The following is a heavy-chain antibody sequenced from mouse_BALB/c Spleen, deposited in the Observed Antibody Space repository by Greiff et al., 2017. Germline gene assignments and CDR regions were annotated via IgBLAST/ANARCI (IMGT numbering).Heavy chain of an antibody. Sequence: EVLLVQSGGGLVQPGGSLRLSCATSGFTFTDYYMSWVRQPPGKALEWLGFIRNKADGNTSEYSASVKARFTISRDNSPGYLYLQMHTFEDEDSASYSSARVGYNHFDYWGQGTTLTVSS. CDR2: IRNKADGNTS. D-gene: IGHD2-2*01. CDR3: ARVGYNHFDY. V-gene: IGHV7-3*02. CDR1: GFTFTDYY. J-gene: IGHJ2*01.